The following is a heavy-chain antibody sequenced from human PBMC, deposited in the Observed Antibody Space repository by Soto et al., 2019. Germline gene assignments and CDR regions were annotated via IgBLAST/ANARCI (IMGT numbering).Heavy chain of an antibody. Sequence: EVQLVESGGGLVQPGGSLKLSCAASGFTFSGSTMHWVRQASGKAREWIGRIRSKTNSYATAYAASVKGRFTISSDDSKNTAYRQMSSLKTEETAVYYCSASGSDSFVEYWGQGTLVTVSS. J-gene: IGHJ4*02. CDR2: IRSKTNSYAT. CDR3: SASGSDSFVEY. CDR1: GFTFSGST. V-gene: IGHV3-73*02. D-gene: IGHD5-12*01.